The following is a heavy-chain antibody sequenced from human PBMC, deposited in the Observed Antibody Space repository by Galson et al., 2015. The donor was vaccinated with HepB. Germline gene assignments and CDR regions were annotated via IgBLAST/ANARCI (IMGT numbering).Heavy chain of an antibody. J-gene: IGHJ6*02. CDR1: GFTFGSYA. CDR3: AKDVSQAVGGTAWFYGMDV. V-gene: IGHV3-9*01. D-gene: IGHD6-19*01. CDR2: MSCNRGSI. Sequence: SLRLSCAASGFTFGSYAMHWVRQAPGKGLEWVSGMSCNRGSIDYADSVKGRFTISRDNAKNSLYLQMNSLRAEDTALYYCAKDVSQAVGGTAWFYGMDVWGQGTPVTVSS.